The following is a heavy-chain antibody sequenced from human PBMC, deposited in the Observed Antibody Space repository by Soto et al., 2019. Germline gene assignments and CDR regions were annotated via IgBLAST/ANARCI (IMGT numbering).Heavy chain of an antibody. CDR1: GFTFSNAW. Sequence: GGSLRLSCAASGFTFSNAWMSWVRQAPGKGLEWVGRIKSKTDGGTTDYAAPVKGRFTISRDDSKNTLYLQMNSLKTEDTAVYYCTTDPMDIVATIFDYWGQGTLVTVSS. J-gene: IGHJ4*02. V-gene: IGHV3-15*01. CDR3: TTDPMDIVATIFDY. D-gene: IGHD5-12*01. CDR2: IKSKTDGGTT.